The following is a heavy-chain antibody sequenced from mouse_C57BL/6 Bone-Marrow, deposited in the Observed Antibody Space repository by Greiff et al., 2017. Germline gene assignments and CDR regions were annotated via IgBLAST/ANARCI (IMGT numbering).Heavy chain of an antibody. J-gene: IGHJ4*01. CDR1: GFNIKDYY. V-gene: IGHV14-1*01. Sequence: EVQLQQSGAELVRPGASVKLSCTASGFNIKDYYMHWVKQRPEQGLEWIGRIDPEDGDTEYAPKFQGKATLTADTSSNTAYLQLSNLTSEDTAVYYCRWLLYAMDYWGQGTSVTVSS. CDR2: IDPEDGDT. CDR3: RWLLYAMDY. D-gene: IGHD2-3*01.